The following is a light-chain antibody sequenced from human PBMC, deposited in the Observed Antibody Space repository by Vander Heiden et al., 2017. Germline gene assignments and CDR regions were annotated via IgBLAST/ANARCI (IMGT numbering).Light chain of an antibody. Sequence: EIQMSQSPSSLSASVGDRVTITCRASQSINSYLNWYLQKPGKAPNLLIYAASSLQTGVPSRFSGSGSGTDFTLTISSLQPEDFATYYCQQSYSTPRTFGQGTKLEIK. CDR2: AAS. J-gene: IGKJ2*02. CDR3: QQSYSTPRT. CDR1: QSINSY. V-gene: IGKV1-39*01.